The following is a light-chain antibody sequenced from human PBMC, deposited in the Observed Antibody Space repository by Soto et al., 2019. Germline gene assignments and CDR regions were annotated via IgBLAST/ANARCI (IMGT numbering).Light chain of an antibody. J-gene: IGKJ2*01. CDR2: KAS. Sequence: DIQMTQSPSTLSASVGDTVTITCRASQSISRYLAWYQQKPGKAPKLLIYKASRLESGVPSRFSGSGSGTEFTLTISSLQPDDFGSHYCQQNNGRSVTFGQGTNLEIK. CDR3: QQNNGRSVT. CDR1: QSISRY. V-gene: IGKV1-5*03.